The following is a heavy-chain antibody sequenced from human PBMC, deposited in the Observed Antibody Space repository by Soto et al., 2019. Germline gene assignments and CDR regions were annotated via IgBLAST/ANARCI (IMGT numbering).Heavy chain of an antibody. CDR2: IYYSGST. Sequence: PSETLSLTCTVSGGSISSGDYYWSWIRQPPGKGLEWIGYIYYSGSTYYNPSLKSRVTISVDTSKNQFSLKLSSVTAADTAVYYCAREAKSSGSSYGMDVWGQGTTVTVSS. J-gene: IGHJ6*02. CDR3: AREAKSSGSSYGMDV. D-gene: IGHD1-26*01. V-gene: IGHV4-30-4*01. CDR1: GGSISSGDYY.